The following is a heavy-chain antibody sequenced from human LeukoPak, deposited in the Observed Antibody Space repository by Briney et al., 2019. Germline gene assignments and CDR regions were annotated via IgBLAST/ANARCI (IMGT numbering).Heavy chain of an antibody. D-gene: IGHD6-19*01. J-gene: IGHJ4*02. CDR1: GFTFSNYG. CDR2: ISGSGGST. CDR3: AKDLSIAVAGNPLH. Sequence: PGRSLRLSCAASGFTFSNYGMSWVRQAPGKGLEWVSAISGSGGSTYYADSVKGRFTISRDNSKNTLYLQMNSLRAEDTAVYYCAKDLSIAVAGNPLHWGQGTLVTVSS. V-gene: IGHV3-23*01.